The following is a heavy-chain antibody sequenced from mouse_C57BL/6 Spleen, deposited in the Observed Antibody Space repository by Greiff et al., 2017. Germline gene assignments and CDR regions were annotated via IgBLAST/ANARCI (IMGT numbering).Heavy chain of an antibody. Sequence: VQLQQPGAELVKPGASVKMSCKASGYTFTSYWITWVKQRPGQGLAWIGDIYPGSGSTHYNETFKSKATLTVDTSSSTASMQLSSLTSADSAVXYCAPVYYGNGLFDDWGQGTTLTVSS. V-gene: IGHV1-55*01. CDR2: IYPGSGST. J-gene: IGHJ2*01. CDR3: APVYYGNGLFDD. D-gene: IGHD1-1*01. CDR1: GYTFTSYW.